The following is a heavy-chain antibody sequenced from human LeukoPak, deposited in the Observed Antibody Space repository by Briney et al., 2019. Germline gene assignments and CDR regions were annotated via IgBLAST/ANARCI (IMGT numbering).Heavy chain of an antibody. V-gene: IGHV4-39*01. Sequence: SETLSLTCTVSGGSISSSSYYWGWIRQPPGRGLEWIGSIYYSGSTYYNPSLKSRVTISVDTSKNQFSLKLSSVTAADTAVYYCARPISSGSYSFDLGYWGQGTLVTVSS. CDR2: IYYSGST. D-gene: IGHD1-26*01. J-gene: IGHJ4*02. CDR1: GGSISSSSYY. CDR3: ARPISSGSYSFDLGY.